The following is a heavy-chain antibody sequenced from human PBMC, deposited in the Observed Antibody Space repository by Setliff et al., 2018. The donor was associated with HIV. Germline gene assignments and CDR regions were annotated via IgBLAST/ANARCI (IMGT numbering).Heavy chain of an antibody. J-gene: IGHJ4*02. CDR1: GYIFTSYG. CDR3: ARGMDYYDTSGYYQYYFDY. D-gene: IGHD3-22*01. V-gene: IGHV1-18*01. Sequence: ASVKVSCKASGYIFTSYGISWVRQAPGQGLEWMGWISAYNGNTNYAQKFQGRVSMTIDTSTSTAYMELSRLRSDDTAVYYCARGMDYYDTSGYYQYYFDYWGQGTLVTVSS. CDR2: ISAYNGNT.